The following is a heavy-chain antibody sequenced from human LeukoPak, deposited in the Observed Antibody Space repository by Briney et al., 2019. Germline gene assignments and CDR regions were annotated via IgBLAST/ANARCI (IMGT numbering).Heavy chain of an antibody. CDR1: GFTFSSYG. D-gene: IGHD2-2*01. J-gene: IGHJ6*02. CDR3: ARAPRYCSSTSCYLDYYGMDV. CDR2: IWYDGSNK. V-gene: IGHV3-33*01. Sequence: GGSLRLSCAASGFTFSSYGMHWVRQAPGKGLEWVAVIWYDGSNKYYADSVKGRFTISRDNSKNTLYLQMNSLRAEDTAVYYCARAPRYCSSTSCYLDYYGMDVWGQGTTVTVS.